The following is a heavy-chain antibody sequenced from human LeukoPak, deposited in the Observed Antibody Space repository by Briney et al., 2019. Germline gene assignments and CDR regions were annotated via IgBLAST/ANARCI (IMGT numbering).Heavy chain of an antibody. J-gene: IGHJ6*02. CDR2: INPNNGDT. CDR1: GYTFTGFY. D-gene: IGHD3-3*01. Sequence: ASVKVSCKSSGYTFTGFYIHWVRQAPGQGLAWMGWINPNNGDTNYAQNLQGRVTMTRDTSISTAYMDLSRLRSDDTAVYYCAREYYDFWSGYRTYYYGMDVWGQGTTVTVSS. V-gene: IGHV1-2*02. CDR3: AREYYDFWSGYRTYYYGMDV.